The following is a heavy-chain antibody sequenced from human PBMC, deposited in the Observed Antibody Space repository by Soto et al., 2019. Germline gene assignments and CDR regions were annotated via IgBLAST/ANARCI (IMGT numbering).Heavy chain of an antibody. D-gene: IGHD2-21*02. Sequence: GGSLRLSCVASGFTFSDYSMNWVRQAPGKGLEWVSSVSSSSSFIHYADSVQGRFTISRDNAKNSLYLQMSSLRAEDTAVYYCARRVEVTALSRPYYFDFWGLGTLVTVSS. CDR3: ARRVEVTALSRPYYFDF. J-gene: IGHJ4*02. CDR2: VSSSSSFI. CDR1: GFTFSDYS. V-gene: IGHV3-21*01.